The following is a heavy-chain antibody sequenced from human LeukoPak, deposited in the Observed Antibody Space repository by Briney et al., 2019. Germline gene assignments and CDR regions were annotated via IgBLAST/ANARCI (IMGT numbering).Heavy chain of an antibody. CDR2: ISSSSSYI. Sequence: GGSLRLSCAASGFTFSSYSVNWVRQAPGKGLEWVSSISSSSSYIYYADSVKGRFTISRDNAKNSLYLQMNSLRAEDTAVYYCARVPGYYYYMDVWGKGTTVTVSS. J-gene: IGHJ6*03. CDR1: GFTFSSYS. V-gene: IGHV3-21*01. CDR3: ARVPGYYYYMDV.